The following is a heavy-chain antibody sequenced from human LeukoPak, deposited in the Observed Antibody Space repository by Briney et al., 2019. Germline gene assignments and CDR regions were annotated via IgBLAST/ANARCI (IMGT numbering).Heavy chain of an antibody. V-gene: IGHV3-53*01. D-gene: IGHD3-9*01. J-gene: IGHJ3*01. CDR1: GFTVSSNY. Sequence: GGSLRLSCAASGFTVSSNYMSWVRQAPGKGLEWVPVIYSGGSTYYADSVKGRFTISRDNSKNTLYLQMNSLRAEDTAVYYCARESGDILTGYYKWGQGTMVTVSS. CDR3: ARESGDILTGYYK. CDR2: IYSGGST.